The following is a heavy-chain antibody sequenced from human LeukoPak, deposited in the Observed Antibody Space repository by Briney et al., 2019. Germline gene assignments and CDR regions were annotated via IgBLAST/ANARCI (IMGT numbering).Heavy chain of an antibody. V-gene: IGHV4-61*01. CDR3: ASRDNGSGVVPDY. J-gene: IGHJ4*02. CDR2: IYYSGST. CDR1: GGSVSSGSYY. Sequence: SETLSLTCTVSGGSVSSGSYYWSWIRQPPGKGLEWIGYIYYSGSTNSNPSLTRRVTISVDTSKNQFSLKLSSGTAADTAVYYCASRDNGSGVVPDYWGQGTLVTVSS. D-gene: IGHD3-10*01.